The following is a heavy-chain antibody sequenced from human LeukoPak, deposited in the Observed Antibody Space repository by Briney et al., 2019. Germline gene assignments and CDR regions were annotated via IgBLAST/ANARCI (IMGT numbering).Heavy chain of an antibody. CDR3: ARLATAGYLNF. J-gene: IGHJ4*02. V-gene: IGHV4-59*08. Sequence: SETLSLTCTVSGDSISGYYWSWIRQPPAKGLEWIGYINYSGSTKYNPSLKSRVTISVDTSKNQFSLKLSSVTAADTAVYYCARLATAGYLNFWGQGTLVTVSS. D-gene: IGHD6-19*01. CDR1: GDSISGYY. CDR2: INYSGST.